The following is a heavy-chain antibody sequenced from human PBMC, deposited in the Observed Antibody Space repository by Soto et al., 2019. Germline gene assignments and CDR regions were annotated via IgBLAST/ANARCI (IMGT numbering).Heavy chain of an antibody. V-gene: IGHV6-1*01. Sequence: SQTLSLTCGISGDSVSSNSASWNWIRQSPSRGLEWLGRTYYRSRWYDDYAVSVKSRITITPGTSKNQFSLQLNSVTPEDTAVYYCARDTPEYVATIPDENYYYYMDVWGKGTTVTVSS. CDR2: TYYRSRWYD. D-gene: IGHD5-12*01. CDR3: ARDTPEYVATIPDENYYYYMDV. CDR1: GDSVSSNSAS. J-gene: IGHJ6*03.